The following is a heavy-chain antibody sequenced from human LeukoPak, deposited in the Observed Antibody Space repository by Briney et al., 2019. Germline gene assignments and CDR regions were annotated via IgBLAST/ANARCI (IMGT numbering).Heavy chain of an antibody. D-gene: IGHD6-6*01. J-gene: IGHJ6*03. V-gene: IGHV3-43D*03. CDR2: ISWDGGST. Sequence: PGGSLRLSCTASGFIFGDYAMHWVRQAPGKGLEWVSLISWDGGSTYYADSVKGRFTISRDNSKNSLYLQMNSLRAEDTALYYCAKSKSSSSGSNYMDVWGKGTTVTVSS. CDR3: AKSKSSSSGSNYMDV. CDR1: GFIFGDYA.